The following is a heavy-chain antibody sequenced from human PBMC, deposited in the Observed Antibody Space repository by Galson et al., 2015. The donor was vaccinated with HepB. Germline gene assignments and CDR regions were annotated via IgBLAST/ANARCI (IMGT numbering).Heavy chain of an antibody. Sequence: SETLSLTCTVSGGSISSSSYYWGWIRQPPGKGLEWIGSIYYSGSTYYNPSLKSRVTISVDTSKNQFSLKLSSVTAADTAVYYCAREGSNLGYFDYWGQGTLVTVSS. CDR2: IYYSGST. J-gene: IGHJ4*02. D-gene: IGHD4-11*01. CDR3: AREGSNLGYFDY. V-gene: IGHV4-39*07. CDR1: GGSISSSSYY.